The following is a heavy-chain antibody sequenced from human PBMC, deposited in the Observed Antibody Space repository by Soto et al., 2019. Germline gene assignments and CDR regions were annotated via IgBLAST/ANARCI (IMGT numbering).Heavy chain of an antibody. CDR2: IYYSGST. V-gene: IGHV4-59*01. D-gene: IGHD2-15*01. Sequence: SETLSLTCTVSGGSISSYYWSWIRQPPGKGLEWIGYIYYSGSTNYNPSLKSRVTISVDTSKNQFSLKLSSVTAADTAVYYCARGGVVVAIPFDYWGQGTLVTVSS. CDR3: ARGGVVVAIPFDY. J-gene: IGHJ4*02. CDR1: GGSISSYY.